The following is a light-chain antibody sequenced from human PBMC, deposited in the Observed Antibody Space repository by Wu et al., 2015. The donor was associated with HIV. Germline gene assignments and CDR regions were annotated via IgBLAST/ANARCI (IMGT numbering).Light chain of an antibody. Sequence: EIVMTQSPAILSVSPGERATLSCRASQSVSSNLAWYQQRPGQSPRLLIYGASSRATGIPARFSGSGSGIEFILTISNLQSEDFAVYYCQQYNKWPPWTFGQGTKVEIK. CDR2: GAS. V-gene: IGKV3-15*01. J-gene: IGKJ1*01. CDR1: QSVSSN. CDR3: QQYNKWPPWT.